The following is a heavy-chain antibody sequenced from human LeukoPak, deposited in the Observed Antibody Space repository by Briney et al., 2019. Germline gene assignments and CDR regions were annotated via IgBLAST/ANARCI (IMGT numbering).Heavy chain of an antibody. V-gene: IGHV4-4*07. CDR1: GVSISSYY. J-gene: IGHJ4*02. CDR3: AKVDGDY. D-gene: IGHD5-24*01. CDR2: IYTSGTT. Sequence: PSETLSLTCTVSGVSISSYYWSWIRQPAGKELEWIGRIYTSGTTNYNPSLKSQVTMSIDTSKNQLSLKLTSVTAADTAVYYCAKVDGDYWGQGTLVTVSS.